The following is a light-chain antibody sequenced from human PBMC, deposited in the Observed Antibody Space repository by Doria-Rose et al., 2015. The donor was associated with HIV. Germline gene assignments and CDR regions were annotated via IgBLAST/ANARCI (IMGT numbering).Light chain of an antibody. CDR3: QQAYSSPPWT. CDR2: AAS. Sequence: LSASIGDRVTITCRASPTVSAYLNWFQQEPGKAPKLLIYAASRLQSGVPSRFSGSGSGTDFTLTISGLQPGDFATYYCQQAYSSPPWTFGQGTKVEMK. CDR1: PTVSAY. J-gene: IGKJ1*01. V-gene: IGKV1-39*01.